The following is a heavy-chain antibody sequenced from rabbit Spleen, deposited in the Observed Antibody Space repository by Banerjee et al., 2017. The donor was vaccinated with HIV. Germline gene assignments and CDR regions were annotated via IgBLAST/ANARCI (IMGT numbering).Heavy chain of an antibody. V-gene: IGHV1S45*01. CDR1: GFPFSNKAV. CDR3: GRSSYAGYAGNDYGINL. CDR2: INVITGKA. J-gene: IGHJ4*01. D-gene: IGHD4-2*01. Sequence: QEQLEESGGGLVKPEGSLTLTCKASGFPFSNKAVMCWVRQAPGKGLEWIACINVITGKAVYASWATGRFTISKTSSTTVPLQMTSLTAADTATYFCGRSSYAGYAGNDYGINLWGPGTLVTVS.